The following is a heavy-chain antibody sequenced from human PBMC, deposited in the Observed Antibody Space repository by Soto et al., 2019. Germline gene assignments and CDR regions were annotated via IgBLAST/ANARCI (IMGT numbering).Heavy chain of an antibody. J-gene: IGHJ5*02. CDR3: TKDQYYYDTRGYP. CDR2: ISGSGGST. V-gene: IGHV3-23*01. Sequence: GGSLRLGCAASGFTFSGYAMSWVRQAPGKGRELVSAISGSGGSTYYADSVKGRFTISRDNSKNTLYLQMNSLRAEDTAVYYCTKDQYYYDTRGYPWGQGTLDTVSS. D-gene: IGHD3-22*01. CDR1: GFTFSGYA.